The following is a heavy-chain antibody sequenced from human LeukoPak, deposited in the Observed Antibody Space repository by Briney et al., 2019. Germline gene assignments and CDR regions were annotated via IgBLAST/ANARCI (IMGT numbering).Heavy chain of an antibody. D-gene: IGHD2-2*01. CDR1: GFTFSSYA. CDR2: LSGSGSTT. Sequence: GRSLRLSCAASGFTFSSYAMHWVRQAPGKGLEWVSALSGSGSTTYYTDSVKGRFTISRDNSKNTLYLQMNSLRAEDTAVYYCASISPLGYCSSTSCYARLSAFDIWGQGTMVTVSS. J-gene: IGHJ3*02. CDR3: ASISPLGYCSSTSCYARLSAFDI. V-gene: IGHV3-23*01.